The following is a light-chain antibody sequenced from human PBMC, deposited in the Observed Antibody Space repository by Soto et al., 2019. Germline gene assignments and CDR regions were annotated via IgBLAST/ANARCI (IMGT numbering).Light chain of an antibody. CDR2: AES. CDR1: KDISTW. J-gene: IGKJ2*01. CDR3: QGVNSFPRA. Sequence: DIQMTQSPPSLSASVGDTVTITCRASKDISTWLAWYQQKPGKVPKVLIYAESTLQPGVPSRFSGGRSGTDFSLTISSLQPDDFATYYCQGVNSFPRAFGQGTKLEI. V-gene: IGKV1-12*01.